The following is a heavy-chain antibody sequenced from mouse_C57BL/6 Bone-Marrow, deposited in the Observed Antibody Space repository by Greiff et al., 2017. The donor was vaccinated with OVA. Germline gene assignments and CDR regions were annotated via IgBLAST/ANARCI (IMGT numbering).Heavy chain of an antibody. CDR1: GYTFTDYE. Sequence: VQLQQSGAEPVRPGASVTLSCKASGYTFTDYEMHWVKQTPVHGLEWIGAIDPETGGTAYNQKFKGKAILTADKSSSTAYMELRSLTSEDSAVYYCTRWGAYYSNLGYWGQGTTLTVSS. V-gene: IGHV1-15*01. J-gene: IGHJ2*01. CDR3: TRWGAYYSNLGY. CDR2: IDPETGGT. D-gene: IGHD2-5*01.